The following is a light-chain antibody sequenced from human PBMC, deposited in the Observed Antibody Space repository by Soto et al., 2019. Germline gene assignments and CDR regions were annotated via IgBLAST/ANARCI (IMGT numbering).Light chain of an antibody. CDR2: DVT. CDR3: TSYSITSALEV. Sequence: QPVLTQSSSVSGSPGQSITISCTGTRSDIGDYNYVSWYQQHPGKAPKLIIFDVTDRPSGVSDRFSGSKSGNTASLTISGLQAEDEADYYCTSYSITSALEVFGGGTKLTVL. J-gene: IGLJ2*01. V-gene: IGLV2-14*03. CDR1: RSDIGDYNY.